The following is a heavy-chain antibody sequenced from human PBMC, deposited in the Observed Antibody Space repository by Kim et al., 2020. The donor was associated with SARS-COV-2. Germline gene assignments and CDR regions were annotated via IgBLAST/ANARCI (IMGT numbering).Heavy chain of an antibody. Sequence: SETLSLTCTVSGGSISSYYWSWIRQPPGKGLEWIGYIYYSGSTNYNPSLKSRVTISVDTSKNQFSLRLSSVTAADTAVYYCARVVGAAAGNYYYGMDVWGQGTTVTVSS. CDR3: ARVVGAAAGNYYYGMDV. CDR2: IYYSGST. J-gene: IGHJ6*02. CDR1: GGSISSYY. D-gene: IGHD6-13*01. V-gene: IGHV4-59*01.